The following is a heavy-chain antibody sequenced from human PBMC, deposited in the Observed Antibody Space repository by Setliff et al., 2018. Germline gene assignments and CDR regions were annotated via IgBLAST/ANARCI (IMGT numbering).Heavy chain of an antibody. D-gene: IGHD3-16*01. CDR1: GYTFTSYD. CDR3: ASAKSLSWGPYYFDN. CDR2: MNPNRGNT. J-gene: IGHJ4*02. V-gene: IGHV1-8*02. Sequence: ASVKVSCKASGYTFTSYDINWVRQATGQGLEWLGWMNPNRGNTGYAQKFQGRVTMTRNTSISKAYMDLSSLRFEDTAVYYCASAKSLSWGPYYFDNWGQGTLVTVSS.